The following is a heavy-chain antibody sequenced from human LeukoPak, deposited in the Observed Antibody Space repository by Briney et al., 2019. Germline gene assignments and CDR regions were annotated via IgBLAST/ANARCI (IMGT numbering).Heavy chain of an antibody. V-gene: IGHV2-5*02. CDR2: IYWDDDK. D-gene: IGHD6-13*01. CDR1: GFSLSTSGVG. CDR3: AHREEKDGSSWYVFDY. Sequence: SGPTLVNPTQTLTLTCTFSGFSLSTSGVGVGWIRQPPGKALEWLALIYWDDDKRYSPSLKSRLTITKDTSKNQVVLTMTNMDPVDTATYYRAHREEKDGSSWYVFDYWGQGTLVTVSS. J-gene: IGHJ4*02.